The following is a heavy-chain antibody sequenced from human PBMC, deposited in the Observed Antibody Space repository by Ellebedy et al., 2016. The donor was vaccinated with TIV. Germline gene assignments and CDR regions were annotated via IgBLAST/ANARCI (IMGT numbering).Heavy chain of an antibody. CDR2: IYYSGST. CDR3: AREGETLGYGMDV. D-gene: IGHD3-10*01. V-gene: IGHV4-59*01. J-gene: IGHJ6*02. Sequence: MPSETLSLTCTVSGGSISSYYWSWIRQPPGKGLEWIGYIYYSGSTNYNPSLKSRVTISVDTSKNQFSLKLSSVTAADTAVYYCAREGETLGYGMDVWGQGTTVTVSS. CDR1: GGSISSYY.